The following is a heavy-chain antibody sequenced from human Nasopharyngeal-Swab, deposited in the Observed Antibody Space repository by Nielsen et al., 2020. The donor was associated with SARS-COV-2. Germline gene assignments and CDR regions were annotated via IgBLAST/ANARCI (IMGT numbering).Heavy chain of an antibody. CDR2: INPSGGST. J-gene: IGHJ6*03. V-gene: IGHV1-46*01. CDR1: GYTFTSYY. D-gene: IGHD3-9*01. CDR3: ARAVLRYFDWLLTPYYYYYMDV. Sequence: ASVKVSCKASGYTFTSYYMHWVRQAPGQGLEWMGIINPSGGSTSYAQKFQGRVTMTRNTSISTAYMELSSLRSEDTAVYYCARAVLRYFDWLLTPYYYYYMDVWGKGTTVTVSS.